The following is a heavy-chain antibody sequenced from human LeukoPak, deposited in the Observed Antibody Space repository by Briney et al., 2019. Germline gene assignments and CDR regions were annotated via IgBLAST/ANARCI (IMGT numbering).Heavy chain of an antibody. V-gene: IGHV1-18*01. D-gene: IGHD3-22*01. J-gene: IGHJ6*02. CDR1: GYTFTSYG. CDR3: ARLEVVVIDYYYGMDV. Sequence: ASVTVSCKASGYTFTSYGISWVRQAPGQGLEWMGWISAYNGNTNYAQKLQGRVTMTTDTSTSTAYMELRSLRSDDTAVYYCARLEVVVIDYYYGMDVWGQGTTVTVSS. CDR2: ISAYNGNT.